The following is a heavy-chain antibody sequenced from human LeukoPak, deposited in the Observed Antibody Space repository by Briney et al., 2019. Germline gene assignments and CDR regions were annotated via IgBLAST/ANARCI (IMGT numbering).Heavy chain of an antibody. V-gene: IGHV1-69*06. CDR1: GGTFSSYA. D-gene: IGHD4-17*01. CDR3: ARSHDYGDLDAFDI. Sequence: ASVKVSCKASGGTFSSYAISWVRQAPGQGLEWMGGIIPIFGTASYAQKFQGRVTITADKSTSTAYMELSSLRSEDTAVYYCARSHDYGDLDAFDIWGQGTMVTVSS. CDR2: IIPIFGTA. J-gene: IGHJ3*02.